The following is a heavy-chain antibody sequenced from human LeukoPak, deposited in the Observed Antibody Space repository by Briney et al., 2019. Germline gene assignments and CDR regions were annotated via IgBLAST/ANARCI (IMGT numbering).Heavy chain of an antibody. CDR2: IYTSGST. Sequence: SETLSLTCTVCGGSISSYYWSWIRQPAGKGLEWIGRIYTSGSTNYNPSLKSRVTMSVDTSKNQFSLKLSSVTAADTAVYYCARVKVHSSSRWFDPWGQGTLVTVSS. CDR1: GGSISSYY. D-gene: IGHD6-6*01. CDR3: ARVKVHSSSRWFDP. J-gene: IGHJ5*02. V-gene: IGHV4-4*07.